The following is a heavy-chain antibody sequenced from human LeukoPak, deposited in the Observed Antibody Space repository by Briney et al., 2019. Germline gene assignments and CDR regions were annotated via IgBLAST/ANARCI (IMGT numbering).Heavy chain of an antibody. CDR1: GYTFTNYG. Sequence: ASVKVSCQASGYTFTNYGITWVRQASGQGLEWMGWTSVYNGNTVYAQKLQGRLTMTTDTSTSTVYMELRSLRSDDTAIYYCARVVRGSYYHLDYWGQGTQVTVSS. CDR2: TSVYNGNT. V-gene: IGHV1-18*01. D-gene: IGHD1-26*01. J-gene: IGHJ4*02. CDR3: ARVVRGSYYHLDY.